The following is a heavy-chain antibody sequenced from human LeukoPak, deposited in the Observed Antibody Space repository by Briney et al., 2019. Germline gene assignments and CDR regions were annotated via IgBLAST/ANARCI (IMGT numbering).Heavy chain of an antibody. V-gene: IGHV4-39*07. CDR1: GGSISSSSYY. J-gene: IGHJ2*01. Sequence: SETLSLTCTVSGGSISSSSYYWGWIRQPPGKGLEWIGSIYYSGSTYYNPSLKSRVTISVDTSKNQFSLKLSSVTAADTAVYYCAREYSGSRSKSWYFDLWGRGTLVTVSS. CDR3: AREYSGSRSKSWYFDL. CDR2: IYYSGST. D-gene: IGHD1-26*01.